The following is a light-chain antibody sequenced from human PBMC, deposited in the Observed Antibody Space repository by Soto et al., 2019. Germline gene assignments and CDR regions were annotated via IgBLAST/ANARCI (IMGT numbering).Light chain of an antibody. Sequence: DPQMTQSPSSVSASVGDRVTITCRASQGISSWLAWYQQKPGKAPKLLIYAASSLQSGVPSRFSGSGSGTDFTLTISNLQPGDSALYFCQESYSTPLAFGGGTKVDIK. V-gene: IGKV1-12*01. J-gene: IGKJ4*01. CDR1: QGISSW. CDR2: AAS. CDR3: QESYSTPLA.